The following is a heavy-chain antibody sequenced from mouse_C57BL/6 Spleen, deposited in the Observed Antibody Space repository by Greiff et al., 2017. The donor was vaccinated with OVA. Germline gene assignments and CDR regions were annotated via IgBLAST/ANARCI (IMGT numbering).Heavy chain of an antibody. CDR2: INPNNGGT. V-gene: IGHV1-26*01. CDR3: ARGGTVVARDDMDY. D-gene: IGHD1-1*01. Sequence: VQLQQSGPELVKPGASVKISCKASGYTFTDYYMNWVKQSHGKSLEWIGDINPNNGGTSYNQKFKGKATLTVDKSSSTAYMELRSLTSEDSAVYYCARGGTVVARDDMDYWGKGTSVTVSS. J-gene: IGHJ4*01. CDR1: GYTFTDYY.